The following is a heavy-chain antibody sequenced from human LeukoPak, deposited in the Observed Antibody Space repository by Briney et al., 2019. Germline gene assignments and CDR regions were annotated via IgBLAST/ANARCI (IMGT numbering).Heavy chain of an antibody. V-gene: IGHV4-34*01. Sequence: SETLSLTCAVYGGSFSGYSWTWIRQPPGKGLEWIGEINHSGSTNYNPSLKSRVTISLDTSKNQFSLKLSSVTAADTAVYYCARKEGSSWYYIDCWGQGTLVTVSS. D-gene: IGHD6-13*01. CDR2: INHSGST. CDR3: ARKEGSSWYYIDC. CDR1: GGSFSGYS. J-gene: IGHJ4*02.